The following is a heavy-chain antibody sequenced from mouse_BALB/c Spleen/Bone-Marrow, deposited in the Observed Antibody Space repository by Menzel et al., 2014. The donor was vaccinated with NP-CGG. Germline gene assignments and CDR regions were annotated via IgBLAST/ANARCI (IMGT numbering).Heavy chain of an antibody. CDR1: GFNIKDYY. CDR2: VDPENGNT. CDR3: ARGREAMDY. V-gene: IGHV14-1*02. J-gene: IGHJ4*01. Sequence: EVQLQQSGAELVRPGALVKLSCKASGFNIKDYYMHWVEQRPEQGLEWIGWVDPENGNTIYDPKFQGKASITADTSSNTAYLQLSSLTSEDTAVYYCARGREAMDYWGQGTSVTVSS.